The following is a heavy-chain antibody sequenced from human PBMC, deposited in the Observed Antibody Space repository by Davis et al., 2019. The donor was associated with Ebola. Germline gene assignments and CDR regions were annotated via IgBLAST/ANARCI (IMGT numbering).Heavy chain of an antibody. V-gene: IGHV3-7*04. CDR3: ARGRNWFDP. Sequence: GESLKISCAASGFTFGNDYMSWVRQAPGKGLEWVANIKQDGSEKYYVDSVKGRFTISRDNAKNSLNLQMNSLRDEDTAVYYCARGRNWFDPWGQGTLVTVSS. CDR1: GFTFGNDY. J-gene: IGHJ5*02. CDR2: IKQDGSEK.